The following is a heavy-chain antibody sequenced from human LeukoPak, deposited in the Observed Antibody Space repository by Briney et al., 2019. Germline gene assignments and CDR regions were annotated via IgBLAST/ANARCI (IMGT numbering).Heavy chain of an antibody. Sequence: PSETLSLTCTVSGGSISSYYWSWIRQPPGKGLEWIGYIYYSGSTNYNPSLKSRVTISVDTSKNQFSLKLSSVTAADTAVYYCAREYYGSGRYYGVYNWFDPWGQGTLVTVSS. D-gene: IGHD3-10*01. CDR3: AREYYGSGRYYGVYNWFDP. V-gene: IGHV4-59*01. CDR2: IYYSGST. CDR1: GGSISSYY. J-gene: IGHJ5*02.